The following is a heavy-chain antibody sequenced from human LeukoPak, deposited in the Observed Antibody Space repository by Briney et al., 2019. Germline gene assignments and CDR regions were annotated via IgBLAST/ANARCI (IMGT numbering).Heavy chain of an antibody. J-gene: IGHJ4*02. CDR2: ISSSSSYI. Sequence: GGSLRLSCAASGFTFSSYSMNWVRQAPGKGLEWVSSISSSSSYIYYADSVKGRFTISRDNAKNSLYLQMNSLRAEDTAVYYCARDYYYGSGSYPYYYFDYWGQGTLVTVSS. V-gene: IGHV3-21*01. CDR1: GFTFSSYS. CDR3: ARDYYYGSGSYPYYYFDY. D-gene: IGHD3-10*01.